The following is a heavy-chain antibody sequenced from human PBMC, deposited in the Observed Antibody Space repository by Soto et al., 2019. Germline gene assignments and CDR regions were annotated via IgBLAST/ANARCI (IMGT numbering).Heavy chain of an antibody. CDR1: GYTFTSYG. V-gene: IGHV1-18*01. J-gene: IGHJ6*02. D-gene: IGHD6-13*01. CDR2: ISAYNGNT. Sequence: ASVKVSCTASGYTFTSYGISWVRQAPEQGLEWMGWISAYNGNTNYAQKLQGRVTMTTDTSTSTAYMELRSLRSDDTAVYYCAREGYSSSWYTAYRYYYGMDVWGQGTTVTVSS. CDR3: AREGYSSSWYTAYRYYYGMDV.